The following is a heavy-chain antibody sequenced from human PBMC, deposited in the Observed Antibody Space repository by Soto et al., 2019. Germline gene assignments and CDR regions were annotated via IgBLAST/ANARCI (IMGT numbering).Heavy chain of an antibody. CDR2: FTASGNT. CDR3: ARLTAY. Sequence: VQLLESGGGVVQPGGSLRLSCSVSGFTLSSNSMSWVRQAPGKGLEWVSTFTASGNTYYADSVKGRFTISRDTSRNTVVLQMNSLTAEDTAIYYCARLTAYWGQGTLVTVSS. CDR1: GFTLSSNS. V-gene: IGHV3-23*01. J-gene: IGHJ4*02. D-gene: IGHD2-21*02.